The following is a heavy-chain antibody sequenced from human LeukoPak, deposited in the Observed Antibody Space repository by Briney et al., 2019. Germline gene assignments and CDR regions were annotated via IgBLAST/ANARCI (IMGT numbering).Heavy chain of an antibody. CDR3: ARGRSYNEILTGYGDYYYYMDV. CDR1: GGSITRYY. Sequence: PSETLSLTCSVSGGSITRYYWSWIRQTPGKGLEWIGSVSRSGKTNFNSSLKSRVTISTDTSKTTLSLRLSSVTAADTAVYYCARGRSYNEILTGYGDYYYYMDVWGKGTTVTVSS. CDR2: VSRSGKT. D-gene: IGHD3-9*01. V-gene: IGHV4-59*01. J-gene: IGHJ6*03.